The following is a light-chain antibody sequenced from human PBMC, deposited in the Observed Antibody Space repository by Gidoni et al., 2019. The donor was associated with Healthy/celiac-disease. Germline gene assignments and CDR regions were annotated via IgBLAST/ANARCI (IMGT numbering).Light chain of an antibody. J-gene: IGKJ4*01. CDR1: QRVSSN. V-gene: IGKV3-15*01. CDR2: GAS. CDR3: QQYNNWPSLT. Sequence: EIVMTQSPATLSVSPGERATLSCRASQRVSSNLALYQQKPGQAPGLLIYGASTRATGIPARFSGSGSGKEFTLTISSLQSEDFAVYYCQQYNNWPSLTFGGGTKVEIK.